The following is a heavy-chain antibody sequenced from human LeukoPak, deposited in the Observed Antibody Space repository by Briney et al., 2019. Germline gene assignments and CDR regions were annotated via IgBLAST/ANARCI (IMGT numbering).Heavy chain of an antibody. J-gene: IGHJ4*02. CDR1: VYTFTSYY. D-gene: IGHD2-8*01. V-gene: IGHV1-46*01. Sequence: ASVNVSCKPSVYTFTSYYMHWVRPAPGQGLEWMGIINPSGGSTSYAQKFQGRVTMTRDMSTSTVYMELSSLRSEDTAVYYCARDRIKWTYAISRATFDYWGQGTLATVSS. CDR3: ARDRIKWTYAISRATFDY. CDR2: INPSGGST.